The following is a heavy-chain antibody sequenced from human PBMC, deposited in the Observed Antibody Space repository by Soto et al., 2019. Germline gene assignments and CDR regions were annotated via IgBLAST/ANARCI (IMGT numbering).Heavy chain of an antibody. Sequence: EVQLLESGGGLVQPGGSLRLSCAASGFTFSSYAMSWVRQAPGKGLEWVSAISGSGGSTYYADSVKGRFTISRDNSKNSLYLQMNSLRDEDTAVYYCARDLGVLVGWFDPWGQGTLVTVSS. CDR3: ARDLGVLVGWFDP. V-gene: IGHV3-23*01. CDR1: GFTFSSYA. CDR2: ISGSGGST. J-gene: IGHJ5*02. D-gene: IGHD2-15*01.